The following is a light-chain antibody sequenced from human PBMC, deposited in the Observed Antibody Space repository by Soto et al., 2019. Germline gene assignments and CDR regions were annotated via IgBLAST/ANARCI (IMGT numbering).Light chain of an antibody. CDR1: QSITTY. Sequence: DIQMTQSPSSLSASVGDRVTITCRASQSITTYLNWYQHKPGKAPKLLICTASSLPSGVPSRFSGSGSGTELTLTISSLQPEESATYDGRQGASTPFTGGPGTKVDI. V-gene: IGKV1-39*01. J-gene: IGKJ3*01. CDR3: RQGASTPFT. CDR2: TAS.